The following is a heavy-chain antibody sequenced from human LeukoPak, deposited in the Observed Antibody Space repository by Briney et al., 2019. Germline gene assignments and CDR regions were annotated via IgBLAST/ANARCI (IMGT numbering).Heavy chain of an antibody. V-gene: IGHV3-30*03. Sequence: GGSLRLSCGASGFSFNSFGMSWVRQAPGKGLEWVAVISYDGSNKYYADSVKGRFTISRDNSKNTLYLQMNSLRAEDTAVYYCARDQSIYGSGSYVLDYWGQGTLVTVSS. D-gene: IGHD3-10*01. J-gene: IGHJ4*02. CDR3: ARDQSIYGSGSYVLDY. CDR2: ISYDGSNK. CDR1: GFSFNSFG.